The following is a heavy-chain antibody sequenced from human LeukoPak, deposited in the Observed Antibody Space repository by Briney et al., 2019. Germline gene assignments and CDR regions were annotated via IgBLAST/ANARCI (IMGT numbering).Heavy chain of an antibody. V-gene: IGHV4-59*01. CDR3: ARVSFVDTAMVTGYYYYYGMDV. D-gene: IGHD5-18*01. CDR2: IYYSGST. Sequence: SETLSLTCIVSGGSISSYYWSWIRQPPGKGLEWIGYIYYSGSTNYNPSLKSRVTISVDTSKNQFSLKLSSVTAADTAVYYCARVSFVDTAMVTGYYYYYGMDVWGQGTTVTVSS. CDR1: GGSISSYY. J-gene: IGHJ6*02.